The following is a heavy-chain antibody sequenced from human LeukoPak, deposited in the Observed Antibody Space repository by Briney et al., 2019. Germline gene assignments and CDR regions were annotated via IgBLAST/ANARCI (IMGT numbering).Heavy chain of an antibody. D-gene: IGHD3-10*01. CDR2: IYYSGTT. Sequence: SETLSLTCTASGVSISSYFWSWIRQPPRKGLEWIGYIYYSGTTNYNPSLKSRVTISLDTSKNQFSLRLSSVTAADTASYYCARGGYYGSGNDFRFDPWGQGTLVTVSS. CDR1: GVSISSYF. J-gene: IGHJ5*02. CDR3: ARGGYYGSGNDFRFDP. V-gene: IGHV4-59*01.